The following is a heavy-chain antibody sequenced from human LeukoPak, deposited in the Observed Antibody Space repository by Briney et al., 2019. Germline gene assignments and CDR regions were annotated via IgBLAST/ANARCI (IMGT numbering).Heavy chain of an antibody. CDR2: IYYSGST. CDR3: ARKDTAMVYFDY. CDR1: GLSISSYY. Sequence: SETLSLTCTVSGLSISSYYWSWIRQPPGKGLEWIGYIYYSGSTNHNPSLTSRVTISVDTSKNQFSLKLSSVTAADTAVYYCARKDTAMVYFDYWGQGTLVTVSS. V-gene: IGHV4-59*01. D-gene: IGHD5-18*01. J-gene: IGHJ4*02.